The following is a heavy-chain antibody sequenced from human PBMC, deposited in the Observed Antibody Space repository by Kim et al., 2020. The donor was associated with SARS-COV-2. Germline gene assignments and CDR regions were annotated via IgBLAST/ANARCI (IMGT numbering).Heavy chain of an antibody. CDR3: ARAIWPRIQLLPRFIWFDP. CDR1: GGTFSSYA. D-gene: IGHD5-18*01. V-gene: IGHV1-69*13. CDR2: IIPIFGTA. J-gene: IGHJ5*02. Sequence: SVKVSCKASGGTFSSYAISWVRQAPGQGLEWMGGIIPIFGTANYAQKFQGRVTITADESTSTAYMELSSLRSEDTAVYYCARAIWPRIQLLPRFIWFDPWGQGTLVTVSS.